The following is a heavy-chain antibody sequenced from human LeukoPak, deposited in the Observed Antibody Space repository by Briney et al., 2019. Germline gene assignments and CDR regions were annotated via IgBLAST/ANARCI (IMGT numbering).Heavy chain of an antibody. Sequence: GESLRLSCAVSGFTVSGNYMSWVRQAPGKGLEWVSLIYSGGTTYYADSVKGRFTISRDNSKNTLYLQMNSLRAEDTALYYCAKADRGSYYGLGDYFDYWGQGTPVTVSS. D-gene: IGHD1-26*01. CDR2: IYSGGTT. J-gene: IGHJ4*02. CDR3: AKADRGSYYGLGDYFDY. CDR1: GFTVSGNY. V-gene: IGHV3-53*05.